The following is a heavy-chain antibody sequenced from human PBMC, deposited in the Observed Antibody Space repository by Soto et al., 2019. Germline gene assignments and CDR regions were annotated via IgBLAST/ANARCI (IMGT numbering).Heavy chain of an antibody. CDR1: GYTFASYY. D-gene: IGHD1-26*01. V-gene: IGHV1-46*01. Sequence: ASVKVSCKASGYTFASYYMHWVRQAPGQGLEWMGIINPSGGSTSYAQKFQGRVTMARDTSTSTVYMELSSLRSEDTAVYYCAKEFEVGATFMDLAAFDIWGQGSMVTVSS. CDR3: AKEFEVGATFMDLAAFDI. CDR2: INPSGGST. J-gene: IGHJ3*02.